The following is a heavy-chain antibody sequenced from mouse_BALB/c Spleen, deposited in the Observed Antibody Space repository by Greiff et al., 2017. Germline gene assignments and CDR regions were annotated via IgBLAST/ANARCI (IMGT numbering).Heavy chain of an antibody. Sequence: EVHLVESGGGLVKPGGSLKLSCAASGFTFSSYAMSWVRQTPEKRLEWVASISSGGSTYYPDSVKGRFTISRDNARNILYLQMSSLRSEDTAMYYCAREGLSTMITTNAMDYWGQGTSVTVSS. V-gene: IGHV5-6-5*01. J-gene: IGHJ4*01. CDR3: AREGLSTMITTNAMDY. D-gene: IGHD2-4*01. CDR1: GFTFSSYA. CDR2: ISSGGST.